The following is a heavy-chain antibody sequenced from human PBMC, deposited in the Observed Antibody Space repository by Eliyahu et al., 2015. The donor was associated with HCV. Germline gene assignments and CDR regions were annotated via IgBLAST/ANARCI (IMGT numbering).Heavy chain of an antibody. V-gene: IGHV3-21*01. CDR3: ARYDPSNYLNYYYGMDV. Sequence: EVQLVESGGGLVKPGGSLRLSCAASGFTFSSYSMNWVRQAPGKGLGWVSSISSSSSYIYYADSVKGRFTISRDNAKNSLYLQMNSLRAEDTAVYYCARYDPSNYLNYYYGMDVWGQGTTVTVSS. CDR2: ISSSSSYI. D-gene: IGHD4-11*01. J-gene: IGHJ6*02. CDR1: GFTFSSYS.